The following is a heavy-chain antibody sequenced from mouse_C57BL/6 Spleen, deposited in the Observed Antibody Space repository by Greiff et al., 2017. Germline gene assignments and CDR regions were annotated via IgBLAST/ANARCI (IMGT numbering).Heavy chain of an antibody. V-gene: IGHV3-6*01. Sequence: EVQRVESGPGLVKPSQSLSLTCSVTGYSITSGYYWNWIRQFPGNKLEWMGYISYDGSHNFNPSLKNRISITRDTSKNQFFLKLNSVTTVDTATYYCAREGDCASSSLCYFDYWGQGTTLTVSS. D-gene: IGHD1-1*01. J-gene: IGHJ2*01. CDR3: AREGDCASSSLCYFDY. CDR2: ISYDGSH. CDR1: GYSITSGYY.